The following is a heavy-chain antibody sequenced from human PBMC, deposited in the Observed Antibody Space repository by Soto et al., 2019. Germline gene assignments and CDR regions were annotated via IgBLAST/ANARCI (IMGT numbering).Heavy chain of an antibody. D-gene: IGHD1-1*01. Sequence: EVQLLESGGGLVQPGGSLRLSCAASGFTFSSYAMSWVRQAPGKGLEWVSAISGSGGSTYYADSVKGRFTISRDNSKNTLYMHMNSLRAEDTAVYYCAKSGTAQLPEYLQHWGQGTLVTVSS. J-gene: IGHJ1*01. V-gene: IGHV3-23*01. CDR1: GFTFSSYA. CDR2: ISGSGGST. CDR3: AKSGTAQLPEYLQH.